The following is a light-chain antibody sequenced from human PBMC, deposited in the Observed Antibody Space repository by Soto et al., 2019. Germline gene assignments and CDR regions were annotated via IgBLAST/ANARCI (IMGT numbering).Light chain of an antibody. CDR1: QSLRHHNGYYY. Sequence: DVVMTQSPLSLPVTLGQPASISCRSSQSLRHHNGYYYLDWYLQKPGQSPQVLIYLGSNRASGVPDRVSGSGSGTVFTLKISRVEAEDVGVYYCIQTLQAPYSFGQGTKLEIK. V-gene: IGKV2-28*01. J-gene: IGKJ2*01. CDR3: IQTLQAPYS. CDR2: LGS.